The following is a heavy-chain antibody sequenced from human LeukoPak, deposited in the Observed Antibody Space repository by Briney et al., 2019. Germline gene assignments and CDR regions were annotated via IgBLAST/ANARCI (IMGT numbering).Heavy chain of an antibody. D-gene: IGHD5-18*01. V-gene: IGHV1-2*02. Sequence: VASVKVSCKASGYTFTSYGISWVRQAPGQGLEWMGWINPNSGGTNFAQKFQGRVTMTRDTSISTAYVELSRLTSDDTAVYYCARGSLMVTTYRGGNWFDPWGQGTLVTVSS. CDR3: ARGSLMVTTYRGGNWFDP. J-gene: IGHJ5*02. CDR1: GYTFTSYG. CDR2: INPNSGGT.